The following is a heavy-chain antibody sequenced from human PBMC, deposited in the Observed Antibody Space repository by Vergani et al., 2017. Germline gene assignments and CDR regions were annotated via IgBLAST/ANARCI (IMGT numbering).Heavy chain of an antibody. CDR1: GYSFTSYW. V-gene: IGHV5-51*01. J-gene: IGHJ3*02. Sequence: EVQLVQSGAEVKKPGESLKISCKGSGYSFTSYWIGWVCQMPGKGLEWMGIIYPGDSDTRYSPSFQGQVTISADKSISTAYLQWSSLKASDTAMNYCASLIDYGGNPGAFDIWGQGTMVTVSS. D-gene: IGHD4-23*01. CDR2: IYPGDSDT. CDR3: ASLIDYGGNPGAFDI.